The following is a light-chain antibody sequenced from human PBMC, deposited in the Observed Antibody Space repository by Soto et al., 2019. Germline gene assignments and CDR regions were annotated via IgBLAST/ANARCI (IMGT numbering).Light chain of an antibody. J-gene: IGKJ1*01. CDR1: QSVSSGY. CDR2: GAS. V-gene: IGKV3-20*01. Sequence: EIVLTQSPGTLSLSPGEGATLSCRASQSVSSGYLAWYQQKPGQAPRLLIYGASRRATGIPDRFSGSGSGTDFTHSISRLEPEDFAVYWCQHYGNSPTFGQGTKVDIK. CDR3: QHYGNSPT.